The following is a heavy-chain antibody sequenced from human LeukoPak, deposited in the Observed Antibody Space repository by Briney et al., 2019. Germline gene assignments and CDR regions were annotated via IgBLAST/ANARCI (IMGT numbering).Heavy chain of an antibody. V-gene: IGHV3-33*03. CDR2: IWDDGSNK. J-gene: IGHJ2*01. CDR1: GFNFSDYD. Sequence: GGSLRLSCTASGFNFSDYDMDWVRQAPGKGLEWVAVIWDDGSNKHYADSVKGRFTISRDNSKNTLYLQMNSLRAEDTAMYYCAKERGGQEWYFDLWGRGALVSLSS. CDR3: AKERGGQEWYFDL. D-gene: IGHD3-10*01.